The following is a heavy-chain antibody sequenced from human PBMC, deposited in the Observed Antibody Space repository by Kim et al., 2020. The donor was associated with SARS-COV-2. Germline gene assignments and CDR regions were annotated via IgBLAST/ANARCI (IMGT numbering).Heavy chain of an antibody. CDR3: AKDPRAEQWLGTFDY. Sequence: GGSLRLSCAASGFTFSSYGMHWVRQAPGKGLEWVAVISYDGSNKYYADSVKGRFTISRDNSKNTLYLQMNSLRAEDTAVYYCAKDPRAEQWLGTFDYWGQGTLVTVSS. CDR1: GFTFSSYG. CDR2: ISYDGSNK. V-gene: IGHV3-30*18. J-gene: IGHJ4*02. D-gene: IGHD6-19*01.